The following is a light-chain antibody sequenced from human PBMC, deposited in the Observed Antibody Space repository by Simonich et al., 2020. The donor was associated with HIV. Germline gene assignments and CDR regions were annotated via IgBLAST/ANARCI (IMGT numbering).Light chain of an antibody. CDR2: GAS. J-gene: IGKJ5*01. CDR3: QQYNNWPLT. Sequence: EIVMTQSPATLSVCPGERATLSCRASQSVSSNFAWYQQKPGQAPRLLIYGASTRATGIPARVSGSGSGTEFTLTISSLQSEDFAVYYCQQYNNWPLTFGQGTRLEIK. CDR1: QSVSSN. V-gene: IGKV3-15*01.